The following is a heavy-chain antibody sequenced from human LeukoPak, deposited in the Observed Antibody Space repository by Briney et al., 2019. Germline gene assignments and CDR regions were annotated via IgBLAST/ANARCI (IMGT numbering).Heavy chain of an antibody. V-gene: IGHV3-48*04. CDR2: ISSSSSTI. Sequence: GGSLRLSCAASGFTFSSYSMNWVRQAPGKGLEWVSYISSSSSTIYYADSVKGRFTISRDNAKNSLYLQMNSLRAEDTAVYYCARDDNYDILTGYQNRLDYWGQGTLVTVSS. CDR3: ARDDNYDILTGYQNRLDY. CDR1: GFTFSSYS. D-gene: IGHD3-9*01. J-gene: IGHJ4*02.